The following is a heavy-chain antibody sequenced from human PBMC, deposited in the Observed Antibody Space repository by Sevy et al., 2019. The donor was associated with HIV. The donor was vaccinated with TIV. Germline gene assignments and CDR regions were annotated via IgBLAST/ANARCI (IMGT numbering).Heavy chain of an antibody. V-gene: IGHV3-23*01. CDR2: ISPSGDQA. Sequence: GGSLRLSCGASGFIFSSYVMSWVRQVPGKRLEWVSSISPSGDQAFYGDSVRGRFTVSRVNSKNTMYLHMNSLGDEDTAIYCCAKGGVQDTRAGVDPCGQRTLVTVSS. CDR1: GFIFSSYV. J-gene: IGHJ5*02. D-gene: IGHD2-21*01. CDR3: AKGGVQDTRAGVDP.